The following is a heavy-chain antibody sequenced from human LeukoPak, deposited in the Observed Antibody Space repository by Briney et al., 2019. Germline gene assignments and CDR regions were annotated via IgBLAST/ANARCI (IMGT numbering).Heavy chain of an antibody. CDR3: AKMTFGGDPVDWYFDL. V-gene: IGHV3-30*18. CDR2: RSYDGSNK. CDR1: GCTFSSYG. D-gene: IGHD2-21*02. J-gene: IGHJ2*01. Sequence: GGSLRLSCAASGCTFSSYGMHWGRQAPAKGLEWVSVRSYDGSNKYFANSVKGRCTITRDNSNNKLYLQMNSLRTEDTAVYYCAKMTFGGDPVDWYFDLCSGGTLVTVSS.